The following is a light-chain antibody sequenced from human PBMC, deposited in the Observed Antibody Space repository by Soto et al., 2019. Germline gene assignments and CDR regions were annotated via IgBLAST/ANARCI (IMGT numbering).Light chain of an antibody. V-gene: IGLV2-14*03. CDR3: VSNTSSTTYV. CDR1: SSDVGGSNF. Sequence: QSVLTQPASVSDSPGQSITISCTGTSSDVGGSNFVSWYQQHPGKPPKLIIYDVANRPSGVSNRFSGSKSGSTASLIISRLQTEDEADYYCVSNTSSTTYVFGSWTKVTVL. J-gene: IGLJ1*01. CDR2: DVA.